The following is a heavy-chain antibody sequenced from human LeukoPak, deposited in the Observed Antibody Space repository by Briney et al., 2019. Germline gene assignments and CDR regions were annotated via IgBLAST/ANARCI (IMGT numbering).Heavy chain of an antibody. CDR3: ARGDYYDSSGYLAAISAY. V-gene: IGHV1-46*01. CDR2: INPSGGST. J-gene: IGHJ4*02. D-gene: IGHD3-22*01. CDR1: GYTFTSYY. Sequence: ASVKVSCKASGYTFTSYYMHRVRQAPGQGLEWMGIINPSGGSTSYAQKFQGRVTMTRDTSTSTVYMELSSLRSEDTAVYYCARGDYYDSSGYLAAISAYWGQGTLVTVSS.